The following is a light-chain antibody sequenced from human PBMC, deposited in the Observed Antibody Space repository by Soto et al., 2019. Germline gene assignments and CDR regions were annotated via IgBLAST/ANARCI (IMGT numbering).Light chain of an antibody. CDR1: QGISSY. CDR3: QQYYSYPPT. J-gene: IGKJ1*01. V-gene: IGKV1-8*01. Sequence: TGDRVTITCRASQGISSYLAWYQQKPGKAPKLLIYAASTLQSGVPSRFSGSGSGTDFTLTISCLQSEDFATYYCQQYYSYPPTVGQGTKVDIK. CDR2: AAS.